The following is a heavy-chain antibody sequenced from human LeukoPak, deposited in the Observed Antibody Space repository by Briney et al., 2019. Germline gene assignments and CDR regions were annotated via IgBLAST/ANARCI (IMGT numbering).Heavy chain of an antibody. CDR1: GYTFTSSG. V-gene: IGHV1-18*01. Sequence: GASVKVSCKASGYTFTSSGISWVRQAPGQGLEWMGWISAYTGNTIYAQRLQGRVTMTTDTSTNTAYMELRSLRSDDTAVYYCASRGSSGWYRGFDYWGQGTLVTVSS. CDR3: ASRGSSGWYRGFDY. CDR2: ISAYTGNT. D-gene: IGHD6-19*01. J-gene: IGHJ4*02.